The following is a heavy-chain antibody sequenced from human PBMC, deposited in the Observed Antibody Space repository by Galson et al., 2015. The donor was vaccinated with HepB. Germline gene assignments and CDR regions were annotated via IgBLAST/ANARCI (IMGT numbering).Heavy chain of an antibody. D-gene: IGHD3-10*01. V-gene: IGHV3-30-3*01. J-gene: IGHJ6*03. CDR1: GFTFSSHA. CDR3: ARAWSSLYYMDV. Sequence: SLRLSCAASGFTFSSHAMHWVRQAPGKGLEWVAVISYDGSNKYYADSVKGRFTISRDNSKNTLYLQMNSLRAEDTAVYYCARAWSSLYYMDVWGKGTTVTVSS. CDR2: ISYDGSNK.